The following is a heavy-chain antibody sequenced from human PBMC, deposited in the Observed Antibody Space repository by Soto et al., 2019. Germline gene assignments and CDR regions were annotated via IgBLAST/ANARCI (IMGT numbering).Heavy chain of an antibody. Sequence: QVQLVQSEVEVKKPGASVKVSCKASGYTFTNYGISWVRQAPGQGLEWMGWITAYNGNTDYAQRLQGRVTMTTDTSTSTAYMELRSLGSDDTAVYYCARDRRGDSSGYYLYWGQGTLVTVSS. V-gene: IGHV1-18*01. CDR3: ARDRRGDSSGYYLY. CDR2: ITAYNGNT. J-gene: IGHJ4*02. D-gene: IGHD3-22*01. CDR1: GYTFTNYG.